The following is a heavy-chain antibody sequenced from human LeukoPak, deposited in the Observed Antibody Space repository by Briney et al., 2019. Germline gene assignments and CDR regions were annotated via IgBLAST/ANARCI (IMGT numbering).Heavy chain of an antibody. D-gene: IGHD3-22*01. V-gene: IGHV3-66*01. CDR1: GFTVSSNY. Sequence: GGSLRLSCAASGFTVSSNYMSWVRQAPGKGLEWVSVIYSGGSTYYADSVKGRFTISRDNSKNTLYLQMSSLRAEDTAVYYCVKDDSTEWGQGTLVTVSS. CDR3: VKDDSTE. CDR2: IYSGGST. J-gene: IGHJ4*02.